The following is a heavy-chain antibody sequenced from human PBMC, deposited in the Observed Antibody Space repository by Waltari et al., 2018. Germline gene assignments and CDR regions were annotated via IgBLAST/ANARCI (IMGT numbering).Heavy chain of an antibody. J-gene: IGHJ3*02. CDR1: GYSFTSYW. CDR2: SYPGAADT. Sequence: EVQLVQSGAEVKKPGESLKISCKGSGYSFTSYWSGWVRQMPGKGLEWMGISYPGAADTRYSPSFQGQVTISADQSISTAYLQWSSLKASDTAMYYCARRLGSGWYGEAFDIWGQGTMVTVSS. CDR3: ARRLGSGWYGEAFDI. D-gene: IGHD3-10*01. V-gene: IGHV5-51*01.